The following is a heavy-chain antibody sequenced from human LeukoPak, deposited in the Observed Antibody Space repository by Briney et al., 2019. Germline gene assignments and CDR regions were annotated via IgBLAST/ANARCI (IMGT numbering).Heavy chain of an antibody. V-gene: IGHV4-59*04. CDR1: GGSMYSYY. Sequence: SETLSLTCSLSGGSMYSYYWSWIRQPPGKGLEWIGTIFYSGKTYYSASLKSRVTVSLDTSMKNFSLRLSSVTAADTAVYYCARLWIVATWFDAWGQGALVTVSS. CDR2: IFYSGKT. CDR3: ARLWIVATWFDA. D-gene: IGHD2-2*03. J-gene: IGHJ5*02.